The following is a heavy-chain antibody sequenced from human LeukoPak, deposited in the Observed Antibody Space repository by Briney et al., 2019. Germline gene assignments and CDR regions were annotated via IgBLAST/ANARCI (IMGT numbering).Heavy chain of an antibody. CDR3: GRIPAAGSLKGAFDI. CDR2: IYPGDSDT. Sequence: GESLKISCKGSGYSFTNCWIGWVRQMPGKGLEWMGIIYPGDSDTTYSPSFQGQVTISADKSISTAYLQWSSLKASDTAMYYCGRIPAAGSLKGAFDIWGQGTMVTVSS. D-gene: IGHD6-25*01. CDR1: GYSFTNCW. V-gene: IGHV5-51*01. J-gene: IGHJ3*02.